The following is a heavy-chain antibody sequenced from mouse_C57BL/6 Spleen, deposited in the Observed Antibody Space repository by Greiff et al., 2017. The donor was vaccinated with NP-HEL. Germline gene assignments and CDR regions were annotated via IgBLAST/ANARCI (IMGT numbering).Heavy chain of an antibody. Sequence: VQLQQSGPGLVQPSQSLSITCTVSGFSLTSYGVHWVRQSPGKGLEWLGVIWRGGSTDYNVAFMSRLSITKDNSKSQVFFKMNSLQADDTAIYYCAKKRTTVVADYAMDYWGQGTSVTVSS. V-gene: IGHV2-5*01. J-gene: IGHJ4*01. CDR2: IWRGGST. CDR1: GFSLTSYG. D-gene: IGHD1-1*01. CDR3: AKKRTTVVADYAMDY.